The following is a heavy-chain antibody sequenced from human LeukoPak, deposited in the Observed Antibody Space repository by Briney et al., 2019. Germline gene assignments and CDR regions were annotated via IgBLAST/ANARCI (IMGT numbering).Heavy chain of an antibody. D-gene: IGHD6-13*01. CDR2: ISWNSGSI. CDR3: AKARGAAVAPPVGMDV. J-gene: IGHJ6*02. V-gene: IGHV3-9*01. CDR1: GFTFDDYA. Sequence: PGRSLRLSCAASGFTFDDYAMHWVRQAPGKGLEWVSGISWNSGSIGYADSVKGRFTISRDNAKNSLYLQMNSLRAEDTALYYCAKARGAAVAPPVGMDVWGQGTTVTVSS.